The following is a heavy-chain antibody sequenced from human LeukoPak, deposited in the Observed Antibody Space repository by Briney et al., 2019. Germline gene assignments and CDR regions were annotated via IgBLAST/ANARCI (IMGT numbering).Heavy chain of an antibody. CDR3: ARDGEMATIYFDY. CDR1: GGTFSSYA. D-gene: IGHD5-24*01. V-gene: IGHV1-69*04. J-gene: IGHJ4*02. CDR2: IIPIVGIA. Sequence: SVKVSCKASGGTFSSYAISWVRQAPGQGLEWMGTIIPIVGIANYAQKFQGRVAITADKSTSTAYMELSSLRSEDTAVYYCARDGEMATIYFDYWGQGTLVTVSS.